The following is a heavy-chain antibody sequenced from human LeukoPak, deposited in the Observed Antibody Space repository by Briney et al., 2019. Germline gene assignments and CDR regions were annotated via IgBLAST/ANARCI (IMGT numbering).Heavy chain of an antibody. CDR1: GFTFSSNA. Sequence: PGGSLRLSCAASGFTFSSNAMSWVRQAPGKGLEWVSVIGGSGGSTYYADSVKGRFTISRDNSKNTLYLQMSSLRAEDTAVYYCAKKKRELRGFDYWGQGTLVTVSS. D-gene: IGHD1-7*01. CDR2: IGGSGGST. J-gene: IGHJ4*02. V-gene: IGHV3-23*01. CDR3: AKKKRELRGFDY.